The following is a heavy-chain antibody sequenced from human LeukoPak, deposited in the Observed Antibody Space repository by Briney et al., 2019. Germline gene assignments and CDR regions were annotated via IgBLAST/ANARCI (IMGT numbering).Heavy chain of an antibody. D-gene: IGHD4-11*01. J-gene: IGHJ4*02. Sequence: SVKVSCKASGYTFTSYGISWVRQAPGQGLEWMGGIIPIFGTANYAQKFQGRVTITADESTSTAYMELSSLRSEDTAVYYCAREANRLQLDYWGQGTLVTVSS. V-gene: IGHV1-69*13. CDR2: IIPIFGTA. CDR3: AREANRLQLDY. CDR1: GYTFTSYG.